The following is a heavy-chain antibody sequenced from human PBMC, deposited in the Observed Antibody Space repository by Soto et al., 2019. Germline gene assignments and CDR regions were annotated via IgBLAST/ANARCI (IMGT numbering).Heavy chain of an antibody. CDR3: AKTAWCRVSAGLYKYYFDY. V-gene: IGHV3-23*01. Sequence: EVQLLESGGGLVQPGGSLRISCAASGFTFSTNAMTWVRQAPGKGLEWVAGISGSAGSTYYADSVKGRFTISRDNSKNTLYLQMNSLRAEDTAVYYCAKTAWCRVSAGLYKYYFDYWGQGTLVTVSS. CDR1: GFTFSTNA. CDR2: ISGSAGST. D-gene: IGHD2-2*01. J-gene: IGHJ4*02.